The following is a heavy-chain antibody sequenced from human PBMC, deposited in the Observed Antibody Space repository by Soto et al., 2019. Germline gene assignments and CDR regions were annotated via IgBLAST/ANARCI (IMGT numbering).Heavy chain of an antibody. V-gene: IGHV3-21*01. J-gene: IGHJ6*02. CDR3: ARDQEIRFLEWLPYYYYGMDV. CDR1: GFTFSSYA. D-gene: IGHD3-3*01. CDR2: ISSSSSYI. Sequence: EVQLLESGGGLVQPGGSLRLSCAASGFTFSSYAMSWVRQAPGKGLEWVSAISSSSSYIYYADSVKGRFTISRDNAKNSLYLQMNSLRAEDTAVYYCARDQEIRFLEWLPYYYYGMDVWGQGTTVTVSS.